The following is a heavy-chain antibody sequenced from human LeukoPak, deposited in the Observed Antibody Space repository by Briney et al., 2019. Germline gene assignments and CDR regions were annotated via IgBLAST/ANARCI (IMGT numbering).Heavy chain of an antibody. CDR1: GGSISGSSYY. D-gene: IGHD4-11*01. J-gene: IGHJ4*02. CDR3: ARQYLMTIGY. CDR2: FYYSGSI. Sequence: PSETLSLTCTVSGGSISGSSYYWGWVRQPPGKGLEWIGSFYYSGSIYYNPSLKSRVTISVDTSKNQFSLKLTPLTAADTAVYYCARQYLMTIGYWGQGTLVTVSS. V-gene: IGHV4-39*01.